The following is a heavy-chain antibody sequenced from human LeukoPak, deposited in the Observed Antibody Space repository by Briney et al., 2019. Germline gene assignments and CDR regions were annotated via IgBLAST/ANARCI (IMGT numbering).Heavy chain of an antibody. D-gene: IGHD3-3*01. J-gene: IGHJ4*02. Sequence: PSETLSLTCTVSGGSISSGGYYWRWIRQPPGKGLEWIGYIYHSGSTYYNPSLKSRVTISVDRSKNQFSLKLSSVTAADTAVYYCARADPPGPGVVIIPARFDYWGQGTLVTVSS. V-gene: IGHV4-30-2*01. CDR2: IYHSGST. CDR3: ARADPPGPGVVIIPARFDY. CDR1: GGSISSGGYY.